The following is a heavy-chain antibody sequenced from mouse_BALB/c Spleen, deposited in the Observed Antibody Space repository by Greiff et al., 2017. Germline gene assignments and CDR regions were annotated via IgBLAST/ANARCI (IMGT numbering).Heavy chain of an antibody. CDR1: GYSFTGYF. V-gene: IGHV1-20*02. Sequence: EVKLMESGPELVKPGASVKISCKASGYSFTGYFMNWVMQSHGKSLEWIGRINPYNGDTFYNQKFKGKATLTVDKSSSTAHMELRSLASEDSAVYYCARDTVVALYWYFDVWGAGTTVTVSS. J-gene: IGHJ1*01. D-gene: IGHD1-1*01. CDR3: ARDTVVALYWYFDV. CDR2: INPYNGDT.